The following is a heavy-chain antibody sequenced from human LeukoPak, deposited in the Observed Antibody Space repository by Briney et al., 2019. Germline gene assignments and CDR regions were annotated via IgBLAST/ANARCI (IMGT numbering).Heavy chain of an antibody. D-gene: IGHD3-3*01. Sequence: GGSLRLSCAASGFTFSSFWMSWVRQAPGKGLEWVANIKKDGSQKYYADSVEGRFTISTDKAKNSLYLQMDSLRRDDTAVYYCTGVFGGDDVSDSWGQGTRVTVSS. J-gene: IGHJ4*02. CDR2: IKKDGSQK. V-gene: IGHV3-7*03. CDR1: GFTFSSFW. CDR3: TGVFGGDDVSDS.